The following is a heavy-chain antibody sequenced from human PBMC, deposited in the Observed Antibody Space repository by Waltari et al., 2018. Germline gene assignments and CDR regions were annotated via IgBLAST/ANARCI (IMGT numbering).Heavy chain of an antibody. J-gene: IGHJ4*02. D-gene: IGHD6-19*01. CDR3: ARDTLSGPIDY. CDR1: GFTFSSYS. V-gene: IGHV3-21*01. Sequence: EVQLVESGGGLVKPGGSLRLSCAASGFTFSSYSMNWVRQAPGKGLEWVSSISSSSSYIYYADSVKGRFTISRDNAKSSLYLQMNSLRAEDTAVYYCARDTLSGPIDYWGQGTLVTVSS. CDR2: ISSSSSYI.